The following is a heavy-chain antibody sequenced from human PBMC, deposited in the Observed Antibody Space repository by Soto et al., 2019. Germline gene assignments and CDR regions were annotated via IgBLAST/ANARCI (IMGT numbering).Heavy chain of an antibody. D-gene: IGHD3-22*01. Sequence: PGGSLRLSCAASGFPFSSYSLNLVRQAPGKGLEWVSSMSSSSSYIYYADSVKGRFTISRDNAKNSLYLQMNSLRAEDTAVYYCARDSKGYYYVGGTNWFDPWAQGTLVTVSS. V-gene: IGHV3-21*01. J-gene: IGHJ5*02. CDR1: GFPFSSYS. CDR2: MSSSSSYI. CDR3: ARDSKGYYYVGGTNWFDP.